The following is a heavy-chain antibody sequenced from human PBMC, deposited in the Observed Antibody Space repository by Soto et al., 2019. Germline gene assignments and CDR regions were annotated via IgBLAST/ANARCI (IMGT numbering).Heavy chain of an antibody. V-gene: IGHV4-39*01. J-gene: IGHJ6*02. D-gene: IGHD2-2*01. CDR2: IDYSGST. CDR3: ARGRIAVSAAVPAAIGYGMDV. CDR1: GGSISSSSYY. Sequence: QLQLQESGPGLVKPSETLSLTCTVSGGSISSSSYYWGWIRQPPGKGLEWIGSIDYSGSTYYNPSLKSLVTISVDTSKNQFSLKLSSVTAADTAVYYCARGRIAVSAAVPAAIGYGMDVWGQGTTVTVSS.